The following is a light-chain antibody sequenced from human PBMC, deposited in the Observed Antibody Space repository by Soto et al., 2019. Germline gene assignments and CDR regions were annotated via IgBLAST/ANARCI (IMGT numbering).Light chain of an antibody. Sequence: DIQMTQSPSSLSASVGDRVTITCRSSQSIDRSLNWYQQKPGEAPNLLIYVASGLQTGVPSRFSGGESGTDFTLSSSSEQLDYFATYCCQKSYTTPWTFGQGTKVEMK. J-gene: IGKJ1*01. CDR3: QKSYTTPWT. CDR1: QSIDRS. V-gene: IGKV1-39*01. CDR2: VAS.